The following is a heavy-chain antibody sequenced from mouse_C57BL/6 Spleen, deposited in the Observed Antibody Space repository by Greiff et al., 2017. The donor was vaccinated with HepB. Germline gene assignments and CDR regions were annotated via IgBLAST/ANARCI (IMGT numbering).Heavy chain of an antibody. Sequence: QVQLQHSGAELVKPGASVKLSCKASGYTFTEYTIHWVKQRSGQGLEWIGWFYPGSGSIKYNEKFKDKATLTAYKSSSTVYMELSRLTSEDSAVYFCARHERDDYDEGNAMDYWGQGTSVTVSS. D-gene: IGHD2-4*01. V-gene: IGHV1-62-2*01. CDR2: FYPGSGSI. CDR1: GYTFTEYT. CDR3: ARHERDDYDEGNAMDY. J-gene: IGHJ4*01.